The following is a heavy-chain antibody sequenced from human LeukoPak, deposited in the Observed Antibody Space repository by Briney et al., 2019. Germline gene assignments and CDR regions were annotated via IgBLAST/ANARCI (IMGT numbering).Heavy chain of an antibody. CDR2: ISSSSSTI. V-gene: IGHV3-48*01. CDR1: GFTFSSYS. D-gene: IGHD2-2*01. Sequence: GGSLRLSCAASGFTFSSYSMNWVRQAPGKGLEWVSYISSSSSTIYYADSVKGRFTISRDNAKNSLYLQMNSLRAEDTAVYYCARDRCSSTSCGFDYWGQGTLVTVSS. CDR3: ARDRCSSTSCGFDY. J-gene: IGHJ4*02.